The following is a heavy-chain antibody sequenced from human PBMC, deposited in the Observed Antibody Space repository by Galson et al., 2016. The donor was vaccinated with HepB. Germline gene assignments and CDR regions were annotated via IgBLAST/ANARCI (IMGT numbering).Heavy chain of an antibody. V-gene: IGHV2-70*01. CDR3: ARIFKVAGYNWFDP. CDR2: IDWDDDK. D-gene: IGHD6-19*01. CDR1: GLSLSTSGMS. Sequence: ALVKPTQTLTLTCTFSGLSLSTSGMSVSWIRQPPGKALEWLALIDWDDDKYYSTSLKTRLTISKDTSKNQVVLTMTNMDPVDSATYYCARIFKVAGYNWFDPWGQGTLVTVSS. J-gene: IGHJ5*02.